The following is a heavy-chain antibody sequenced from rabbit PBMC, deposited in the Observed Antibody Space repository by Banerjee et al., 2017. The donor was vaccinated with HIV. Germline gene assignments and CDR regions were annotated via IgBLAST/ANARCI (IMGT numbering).Heavy chain of an antibody. CDR2: IYSGSGGTT. J-gene: IGHJ4*01. Sequence: QEQLEESGGGLVQPEGSLTLTCKASGFDLSSNAMCWVRQAPGKGLELIACIYSGSGGTTDYATWAKGRFTISKTSSTTVTLQMTSLTAADTATYFCARDLAGVIGWNFDLWGPGTLVTVS. CDR1: GFDLSSNA. D-gene: IGHD4-1*01. V-gene: IGHV1S45*01. CDR3: ARDLAGVIGWNFDL.